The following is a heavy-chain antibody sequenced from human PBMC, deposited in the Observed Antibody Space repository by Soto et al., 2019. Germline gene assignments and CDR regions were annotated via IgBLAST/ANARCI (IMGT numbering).Heavy chain of an antibody. CDR2: IYYSGST. J-gene: IGHJ4*02. V-gene: IGHV4-39*01. Sequence: QLQLQESGPGLVKPSETLSLTCTVSGGSISSSSYYWGWIRQPPGKGLEWIGSIYYSGSTYYNPSLKSRVTISVDTSKNQFSLKLSSVTAADTAVYCCARQGPKRWLQSGAFDYWGQGTLVTVSS. CDR1: GGSISSSSYY. CDR3: ARQGPKRWLQSGAFDY. D-gene: IGHD5-12*01.